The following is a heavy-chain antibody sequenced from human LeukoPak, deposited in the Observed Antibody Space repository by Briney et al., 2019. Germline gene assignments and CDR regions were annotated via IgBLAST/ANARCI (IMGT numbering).Heavy chain of an antibody. CDR2: IKEDGSET. CDR1: EFSFSTYW. V-gene: IGHV3-7*01. J-gene: IGHJ4*02. CDR3: ARRGVAGSNDY. Sequence: GGSLRLSCAASEFSFSTYWMTWVRQAPGKGLEWVANIKEDGSETYYVDSVKGRFTMSKDNAKNSLYLQMNSLRAEDTAVYYCARRGVAGSNDYWGQGTLVTISS. D-gene: IGHD6-19*01.